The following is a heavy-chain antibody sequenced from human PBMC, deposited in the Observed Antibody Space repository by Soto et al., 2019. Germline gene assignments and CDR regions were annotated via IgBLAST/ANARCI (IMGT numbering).Heavy chain of an antibody. J-gene: IGHJ3*02. Sequence: EMQLLESGGGLVQPGGSLRLSCVASGFPFSSYAMSWVRQTPGQGLEWVSGVSGSGVLTYYADSVEGRFTISRDNSNNLLSLQGHSLRVEVTAVYFCAKGGYYSVFDIWGQGTMVSVS. V-gene: IGHV3-23*01. CDR3: AKGGYYSVFDI. CDR2: VSGSGVLT. D-gene: IGHD3-16*01. CDR1: GFPFSSYA.